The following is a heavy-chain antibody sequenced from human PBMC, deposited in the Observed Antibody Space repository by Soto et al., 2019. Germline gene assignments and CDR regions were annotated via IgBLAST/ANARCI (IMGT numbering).Heavy chain of an antibody. Sequence: QVQLVQSGAEVKKPGSSVKVSCKASGGTFSSYTISWVRQAPGQGLEWMGRIIPILGIANYAQKFQGRVTITADKPTRRAYVELSSLRSEETAVYCCAGRGKVVVAANNFDYWGQGTLVTVSS. CDR3: AGRGKVVVAANNFDY. D-gene: IGHD2-15*01. CDR1: GGTFSSYT. J-gene: IGHJ4*02. CDR2: IIPILGIA. V-gene: IGHV1-69*02.